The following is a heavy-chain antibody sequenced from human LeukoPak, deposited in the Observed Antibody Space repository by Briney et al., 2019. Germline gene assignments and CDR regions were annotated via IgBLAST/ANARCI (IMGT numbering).Heavy chain of an antibody. CDR2: IKQDGSEK. CDR3: ANFGYSSGSYFDY. V-gene: IGHV3-7*01. D-gene: IGHD6-19*01. J-gene: IGHJ4*02. CDR1: GFTFSSYW. Sequence: PGGSLRLSRAASGFTFSSYWMSWVRQAPGKGLEWVANIKQDGSEKYYVDSVKGRFTISRDNAKNSLYLQMNSLRAEDTAVYYCANFGYSSGSYFDYWGQGTLVTVSS.